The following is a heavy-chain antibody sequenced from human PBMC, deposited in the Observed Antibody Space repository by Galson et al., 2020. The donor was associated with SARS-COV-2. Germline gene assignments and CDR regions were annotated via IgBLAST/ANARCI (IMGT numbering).Heavy chain of an antibody. J-gene: IGHJ6*02. CDR1: GFTFSSYA. V-gene: IGHV3-23*01. D-gene: IGHD3-10*01. CDR2: ISGSGGST. CDR3: AKDPIGDVILWFGDVEASMDV. Sequence: GESLKISCAASGFTFSSYAMSWVRQAPGKGLEWVSAISGSGGSTYYADSVKGRFTISRDNSKNTLYLQMNSLRAEDTAVYYCAKDPIGDVILWFGDVEASMDVWGQGTTVTVSS.